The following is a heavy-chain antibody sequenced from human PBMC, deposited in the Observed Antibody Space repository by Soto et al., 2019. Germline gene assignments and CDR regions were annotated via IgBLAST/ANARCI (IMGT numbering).Heavy chain of an antibody. CDR3: ARVSKTTRISGQFDY. D-gene: IGHD1-7*01. J-gene: IGHJ4*02. CDR1: GGTFSSYT. CDR2: IIPILGIA. Sequence: GASVKVSCKASGGTFSSYTISWVRQAPGQGLEWMGRIIPILGIANYAQKFQGRVTITADKSTSTAYMVLSSLRSEDTAVYYCARVSKTTRISGQFDYWGQGTLVTVSS. V-gene: IGHV1-69*02.